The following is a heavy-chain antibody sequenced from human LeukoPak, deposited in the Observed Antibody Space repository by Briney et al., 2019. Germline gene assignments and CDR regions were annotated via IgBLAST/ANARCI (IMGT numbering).Heavy chain of an antibody. J-gene: IGHJ5*02. CDR1: GYTFTSYA. Sequence: ASVKVSCKASGYTFTSYAMHWVRQAPGQRLEWMGWINAGNGNTKYSQKFQGRVTITRDTSASTAYKELSSLRSEDTAVYYCARGLLGIAAAGTYWFDPWGQGTLVTVSS. V-gene: IGHV1-3*01. D-gene: IGHD6-13*01. CDR2: INAGNGNT. CDR3: ARGLLGIAAAGTYWFDP.